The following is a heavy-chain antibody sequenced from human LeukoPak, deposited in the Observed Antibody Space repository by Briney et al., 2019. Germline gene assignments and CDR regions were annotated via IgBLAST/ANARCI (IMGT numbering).Heavy chain of an antibody. J-gene: IGHJ4*02. CDR2: IYYSGST. CDR1: GGSISSGDYY. V-gene: IGHV4-30-4*08. D-gene: IGHD2-15*01. Sequence: SQTLSLTCTVSGGSISSGDYYWSWIRQPPGKGLEWIGYIYYSGSTYYNPSLKSRVTISVDTSKNQFSLKVSSVTAADTAVYYCARATAPSSPYWPAVPLFDYWGQGTLVTVSS. CDR3: ARATAPSSPYWPAVPLFDY.